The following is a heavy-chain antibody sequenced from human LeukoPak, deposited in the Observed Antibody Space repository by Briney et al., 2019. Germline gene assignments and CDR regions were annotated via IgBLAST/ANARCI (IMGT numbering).Heavy chain of an antibody. J-gene: IGHJ3*02. D-gene: IGHD3-10*01. CDR1: GYTLTELS. V-gene: IGHV1-24*01. CDR2: FDPEDGET. CDR3: ATIYYGSGSYYNSGAFDI. Sequence: ASVKVSCKVSGYTLTELSMHWVRQAPGKGLEWMGGFDPEDGETIYAQKFQGRVTMTEDTSTDTAYMELSSLRSEDTAVYYCATIYYGSGSYYNSGAFDIWGQGTMVTVSS.